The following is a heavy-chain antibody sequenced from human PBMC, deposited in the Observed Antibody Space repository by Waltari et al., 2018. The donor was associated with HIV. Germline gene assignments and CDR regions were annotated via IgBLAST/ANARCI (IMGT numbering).Heavy chain of an antibody. V-gene: IGHV4-38-2*02. CDR2: IYHSGST. CDR1: GYSISSGYY. D-gene: IGHD3-10*01. Sequence: QVQLQESGPGLVKPSETLSLTCTVSGYSISSGYYWGWIRQPPGKGLEWIGSIYHSGSTYYNPSLKSRVTISVDTSKNQFSLKLSSVTAADTAVYYCARIILGRPGDWFDPWGQGTLVTVSS. J-gene: IGHJ5*02. CDR3: ARIILGRPGDWFDP.